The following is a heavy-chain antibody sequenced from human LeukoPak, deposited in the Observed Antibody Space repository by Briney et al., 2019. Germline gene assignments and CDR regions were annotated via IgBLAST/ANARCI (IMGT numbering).Heavy chain of an antibody. CDR3: AELGITMIGGV. CDR2: ISGSGGST. V-gene: IGHV3-23*01. J-gene: IGHJ6*04. CDR1: GFTFSTYG. D-gene: IGHD3-10*02. Sequence: PGGSLRLSCAASGFTFSTYGMSWVRQAPGKGLEWVSAISGSGGSTYYADSVKGRFTISRDNAKNSLYLQMNSLRAEDTAVYYCAELGITMIGGVWGKGTTVTISS.